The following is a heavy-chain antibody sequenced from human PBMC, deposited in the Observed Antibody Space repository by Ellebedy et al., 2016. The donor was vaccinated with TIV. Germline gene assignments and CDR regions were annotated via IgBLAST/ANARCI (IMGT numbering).Heavy chain of an antibody. CDR1: GFTFSSYA. Sequence: GGSLRLXXAASGFTFSSYAMHWVRQAPGKGLEWVAVISYDGSNKYYADSVKGRFTISRDNSKNTLYLQMNSLRAEDTAVYYCARDPGWLQFFDYWGQGTLVTVSS. V-gene: IGHV3-30*04. CDR3: ARDPGWLQFFDY. J-gene: IGHJ4*02. CDR2: ISYDGSNK. D-gene: IGHD5-24*01.